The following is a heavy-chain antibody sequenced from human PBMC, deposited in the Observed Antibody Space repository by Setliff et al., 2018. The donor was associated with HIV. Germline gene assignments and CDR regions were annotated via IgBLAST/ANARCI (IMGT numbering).Heavy chain of an antibody. Sequence: SETLSLTCAVYSGSFSGYYWGWIRQPPGKGLEWIGSIHHSGTAYDNPSLKSRVTISVDPSKNQILLRLSSVTAADTAVYYCARLSGGMVPNYWGQGTLVTVSS. CDR3: ARLSGGMVPNY. CDR1: SGSFSGYY. J-gene: IGHJ4*02. D-gene: IGHD3-10*01. V-gene: IGHV4-34*01. CDR2: IHHSGTA.